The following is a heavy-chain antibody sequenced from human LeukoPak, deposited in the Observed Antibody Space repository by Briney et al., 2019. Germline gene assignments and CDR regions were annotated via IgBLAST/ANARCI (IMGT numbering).Heavy chain of an antibody. D-gene: IGHD6-6*01. V-gene: IGHV4-34*01. Sequence: SENLSLTCTVYAGSFSVYYWSWIRQPPGKGLEWIGEINHSGSTNYNPSLKSRVTISVDTSKNQFSLNLNSVTAADTAVYYCARGGAARLHFQNWGQGTLVTVSS. CDR3: ARGGAARLHFQN. CDR1: AGSFSVYY. CDR2: INHSGST. J-gene: IGHJ1*01.